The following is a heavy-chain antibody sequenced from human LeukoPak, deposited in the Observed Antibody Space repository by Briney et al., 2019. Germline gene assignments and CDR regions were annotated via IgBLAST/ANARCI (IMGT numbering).Heavy chain of an antibody. CDR1: GFSFGEYA. Sequence: GGSLRLSSAASGFSFGEYALSWVRQAPGKGLEWIGFIRSKLYGGAAEYAASVKGRFIFSRDDSKSIAYLQMNSLKIADTAVYYCASGGSDYFNYEYPSWGQGTLVIVSS. V-gene: IGHV3-49*04. CDR3: ASGGSDYFNYEYPS. CDR2: IRSKLYGGAA. D-gene: IGHD4-11*01. J-gene: IGHJ5*02.